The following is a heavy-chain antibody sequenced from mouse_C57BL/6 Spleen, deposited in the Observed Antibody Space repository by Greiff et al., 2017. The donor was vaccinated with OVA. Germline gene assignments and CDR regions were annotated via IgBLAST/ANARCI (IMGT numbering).Heavy chain of an antibody. D-gene: IGHD1-1*01. CDR1: GYTFTSYW. Sequence: QVQLKQPGTELVKPGASVKLSCKASGYTFTSYWMHWVKQRPGQGLEWIGNINPSNGGTNYNEKFKSKATLTVDKSSSTAYMQLSSLTSEDSAVYYCARWDYGSSYDYFDYWGQGTTLTVSS. CDR3: ARWDYGSSYDYFDY. J-gene: IGHJ2*01. V-gene: IGHV1-53*01. CDR2: INPSNGGT.